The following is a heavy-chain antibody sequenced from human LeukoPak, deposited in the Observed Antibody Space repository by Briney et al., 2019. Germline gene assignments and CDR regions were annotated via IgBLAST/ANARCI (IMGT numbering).Heavy chain of an antibody. CDR2: INHSGST. CDR1: GGSFSGYY. CDR3: ARRKDYYDSAAFY. V-gene: IGHV4-34*01. D-gene: IGHD3-22*01. J-gene: IGHJ4*02. Sequence: SETLSLTCAVYGGSFSGYYWSWIRQPPGKGLEWIGEINHSGSTNYNPSLKSRVTMSVDTSKNQFSLKLSSVTAADTAVYYCARRKDYYDSAAFYWGQGTLVTVSS.